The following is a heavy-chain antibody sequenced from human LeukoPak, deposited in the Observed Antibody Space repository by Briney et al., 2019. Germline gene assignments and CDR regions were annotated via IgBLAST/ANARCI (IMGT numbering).Heavy chain of an antibody. CDR3: AKESEVTAAYDY. D-gene: IGHD6-13*01. CDR1: GFTFDDYT. CDR2: IDWHGSTT. V-gene: IGHV3-43*01. Sequence: GGSLRLSCAASGFTFDDYTMHWVRQVPGKGLEWVSLIDWHGSTTYYADSVKGRFTISRDNSKNSLYLQMNSLRTEDTALYYCAKESEVTAAYDYWGQGTLVTVSS. J-gene: IGHJ4*02.